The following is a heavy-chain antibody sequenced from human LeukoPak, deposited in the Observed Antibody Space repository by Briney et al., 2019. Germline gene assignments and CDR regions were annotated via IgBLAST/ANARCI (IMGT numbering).Heavy chain of an antibody. CDR3: ARAARWGASDY. D-gene: IGHD3-16*01. CDR1: GGSISSSSYY. Sequence: SETLSLTCTVSGGSISSSSYYWGWIRQPPGKGLEWIGSIYYSGSTYYNPSLKSRVTISVDTSKNQFSLKLSSVTAADTAVYYCARAARWGASDYWGQGTLVTVSS. J-gene: IGHJ4*02. CDR2: IYYSGST. V-gene: IGHV4-39*07.